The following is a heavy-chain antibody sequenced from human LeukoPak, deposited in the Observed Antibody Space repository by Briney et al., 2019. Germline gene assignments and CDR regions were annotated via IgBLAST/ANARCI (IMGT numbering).Heavy chain of an antibody. V-gene: IGHV3-23*01. Sequence: PGGSLRLSCAASGFPFSSYAMRWVRQAPGKGLEGVPAISGSGGSTYYADSVKGRFSIPRDNSKNTLYLQMNSLMAEDTAVYYCSKGGDIWGSYLLDWGQGTLVTVSS. D-gene: IGHD3-16*02. CDR2: ISGSGGST. CDR3: SKGGDIWGSYLLD. J-gene: IGHJ4*02. CDR1: GFPFSSYA.